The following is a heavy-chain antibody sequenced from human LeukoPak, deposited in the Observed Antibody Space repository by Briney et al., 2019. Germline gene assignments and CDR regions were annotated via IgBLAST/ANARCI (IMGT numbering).Heavy chain of an antibody. CDR1: GFTFSSYA. CDR2: ISYDGSNK. J-gene: IGHJ4*02. Sequence: PGRSLRLSCAASGFTFSSYAMHWVRQAPGKGLEWVAVISYDGSNKYYADSVKGRFTISRDNSKNTLYLQMNSLRAEDTAVYYCARGYCSGGSCYHDYWGQGILVTVSS. V-gene: IGHV3-30-3*01. CDR3: ARGYCSGGSCYHDY. D-gene: IGHD2-15*01.